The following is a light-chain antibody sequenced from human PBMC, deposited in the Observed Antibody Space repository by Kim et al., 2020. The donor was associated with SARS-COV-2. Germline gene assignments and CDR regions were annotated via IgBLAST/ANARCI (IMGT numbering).Light chain of an antibody. J-gene: IGLJ1*01. V-gene: IGLV3-19*01. CDR3: CSRDSSAKEYV. CDR1: SLRKSY. CDR2: DEN. Sequence: ALGQKVRITCQGDSLRKSYASWYQQKPGQAPILVMSDENNRPSGIPDRFSGSSSGSTASLTITGAQAEDEADYYCCSRDSSAKEYVFGTGTKVTVL.